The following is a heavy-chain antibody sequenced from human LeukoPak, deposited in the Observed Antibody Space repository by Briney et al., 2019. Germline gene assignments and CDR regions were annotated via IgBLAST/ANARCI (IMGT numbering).Heavy chain of an antibody. D-gene: IGHD3-10*01. CDR1: GGSIRSSYYY. V-gene: IGHV4-39*07. Sequence: SETLSLTCTVSGGSIRSSYYYWGWIRQPPGKGLEWIGYIYHSGSTYYNPSLKSRVTISVDRSKNQFSLKLSSVTAADTAVYYCARVGMVRGVIFFDYWGQGTLVTVSS. J-gene: IGHJ4*02. CDR3: ARVGMVRGVIFFDY. CDR2: IYHSGST.